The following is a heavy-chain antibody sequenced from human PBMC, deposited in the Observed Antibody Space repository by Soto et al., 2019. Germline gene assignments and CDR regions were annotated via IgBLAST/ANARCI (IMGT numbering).Heavy chain of an antibody. D-gene: IGHD3-10*01. V-gene: IGHV3-9*03. CDR3: AKDIREGWSGEFGGSDY. CDR1: GFMFDDYA. Sequence: EVQLVESGGGLVQPGRSLRLSCAASGFMFDDYAMHWVRQAPGKGLEWVSGISWHSGSIGYADSVKGRFTISRDNAKNSLYLQMNSLGTEDMALYYCAKDIREGWSGEFGGSDYWGQGTLVTVSS. J-gene: IGHJ4*02. CDR2: ISWHSGSI.